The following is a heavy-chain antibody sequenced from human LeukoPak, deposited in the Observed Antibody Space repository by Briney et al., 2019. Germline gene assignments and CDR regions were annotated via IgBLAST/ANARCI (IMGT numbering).Heavy chain of an antibody. Sequence: PSETLSLTCTVSGGSISSYYWSWIRQPPGKGLEWIGYIYYSGSTNYNPSLKSRVTISVGTSKNQFSLKLSSVTAADTAVYYCARGPTFKWELLYYFDYWGQGTLVTVSS. CDR2: IYYSGST. J-gene: IGHJ4*02. D-gene: IGHD1-26*01. CDR3: ARGPTFKWELLYYFDY. CDR1: GGSISSYY. V-gene: IGHV4-59*01.